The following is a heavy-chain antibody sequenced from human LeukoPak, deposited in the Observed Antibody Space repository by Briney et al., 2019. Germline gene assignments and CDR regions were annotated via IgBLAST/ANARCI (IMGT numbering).Heavy chain of an antibody. V-gene: IGHV4-61*08. Sequence: SETLSLTCSVSGGSISNGGFHWSWIRQHPVKGLEWIGYIYYSGSTNYNPSLKSRVTISVDTSKNQFSLKLSSVTAADTAVYYCARDRATLGYFDYWGQGTLVTVSS. CDR1: GGSISNGGFH. CDR2: IYYSGST. D-gene: IGHD5-12*01. J-gene: IGHJ4*02. CDR3: ARDRATLGYFDY.